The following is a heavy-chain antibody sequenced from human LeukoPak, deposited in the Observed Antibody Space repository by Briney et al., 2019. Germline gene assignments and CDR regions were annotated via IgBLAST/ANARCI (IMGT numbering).Heavy chain of an antibody. D-gene: IGHD2-2*03. V-gene: IGHV1-18*01. J-gene: IGHJ5*02. Sequence: ASVKVSCKPSGYSFTNYGISWVRQAPGQGLEWMGWINTYNGATNYAQKFQGRVTRTTDTSTSTGYMELRSLRSEDTAMYYWARNLGYCSTTSCLRNWFDPWGQGTHVTVSS. CDR1: GYSFTNYG. CDR3: ARNLGYCSTTSCLRNWFDP. CDR2: INTYNGAT.